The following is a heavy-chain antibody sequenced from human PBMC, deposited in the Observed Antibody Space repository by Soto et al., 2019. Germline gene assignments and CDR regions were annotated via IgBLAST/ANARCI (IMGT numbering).Heavy chain of an antibody. Sequence: GGSLRLSCAASGFTFSGSAMHWVRQASGKGLEWVGRIRSKANSYATAYAASVKGRFTISRDDSKNTAYLQMNSLKTEDTAVYYCTRGVNGEVREGLFYYYYMDVWGKGTTVTVSS. V-gene: IGHV3-73*01. J-gene: IGHJ6*03. CDR2: IRSKANSYAT. CDR3: TRGVNGEVREGLFYYYYMDV. D-gene: IGHD3-10*01. CDR1: GFTFSGSA.